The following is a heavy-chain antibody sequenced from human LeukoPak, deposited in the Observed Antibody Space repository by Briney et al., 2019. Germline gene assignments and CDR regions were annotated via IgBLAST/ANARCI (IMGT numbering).Heavy chain of an antibody. CDR3: ARDACSSTICQAGGNWFDP. D-gene: IGHD2-2*01. CDR1: GYTFTSYG. Sequence: ASVKVSCKASGYTFTSYGIRWVRQAPGQGLEWMGTINPSGGSRSYAQKFQGRVTMTRDTSTSTVYMELSSLRSEDTAVYFCARDACSSTICQAGGNWFDPWGQGTLVIVS. V-gene: IGHV1-46*01. CDR2: INPSGGSR. J-gene: IGHJ5*02.